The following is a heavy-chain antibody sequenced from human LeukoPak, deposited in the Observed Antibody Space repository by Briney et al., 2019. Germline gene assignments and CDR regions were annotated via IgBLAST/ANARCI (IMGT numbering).Heavy chain of an antibody. J-gene: IGHJ3*02. CDR2: ISSSGST. D-gene: IGHD3-22*01. CDR1: GGSISSYY. CDR3: ARGPYSYDSSGAFDI. Sequence: SETLSLTCTVSGGSISSYYWNWIRQPAGKGLEWIGRISSSGSTNYNPSLKSRVTISVDTSKNQFSLKLSSVTAADTAVYFCARGPYSYDSSGAFDIWGQGTMVTVSS. V-gene: IGHV4-4*07.